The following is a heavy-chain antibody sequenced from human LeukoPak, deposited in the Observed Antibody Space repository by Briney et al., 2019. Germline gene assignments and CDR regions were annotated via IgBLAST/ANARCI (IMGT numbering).Heavy chain of an antibody. D-gene: IGHD3-22*01. CDR3: AREGDYYYESSGPYSEFQH. J-gene: IGHJ1*01. Sequence: ASVKISCKASGYTFTSYGISWVRQAPGQGLEWMGWISAYNGNTNYAQKLQGRVTMTTDTSTSTAYMELRSLRSDDTAVYYCAREGDYYYESSGPYSEFQHWGQGTLVTVSS. CDR1: GYTFTSYG. CDR2: ISAYNGNT. V-gene: IGHV1-18*01.